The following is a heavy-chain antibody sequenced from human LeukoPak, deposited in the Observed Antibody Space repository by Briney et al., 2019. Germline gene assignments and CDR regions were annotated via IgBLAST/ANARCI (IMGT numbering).Heavy chain of an antibody. CDR1: GFTFSSYG. J-gene: IGHJ4*02. V-gene: IGHV3-30*18. CDR3: ANSADY. CDR2: ISYDGSNK. Sequence: GGSLRLSCAASGFTFSSYGMRWARHAPGKGLEWVAVISYDGSNKDYADSVKRRFTISRDNSKNTLYLQMNSLRAEDTAVYYCANSADYWGQGTLVTVSS.